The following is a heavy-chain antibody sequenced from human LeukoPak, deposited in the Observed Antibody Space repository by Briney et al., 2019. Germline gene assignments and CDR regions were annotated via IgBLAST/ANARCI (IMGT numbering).Heavy chain of an antibody. J-gene: IGHJ5*02. Sequence: SETLSLTCTVSGGSISSYYWSWIRQPPGKGLEWIGYIYYSGSTNYNPPLKSRVTISVDTSKNQFSLKLSSVTAADTAVYYCAREDGDTAMVPWGQGTLVTVSS. CDR2: IYYSGST. CDR1: GGSISSYY. CDR3: AREDGDTAMVP. D-gene: IGHD5-18*01. V-gene: IGHV4-59*01.